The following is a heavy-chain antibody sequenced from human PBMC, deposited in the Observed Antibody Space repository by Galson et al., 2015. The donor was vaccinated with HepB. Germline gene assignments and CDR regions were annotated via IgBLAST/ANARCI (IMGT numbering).Heavy chain of an antibody. CDR3: AKEVAISSSWFQGVCHNGMDV. CDR2: IWYDGSNT. J-gene: IGHJ6*02. Sequence: SLRLSCAASGFTFESYGMHWVRQAPGKGLEWVAVIWYDGSNTYYGESVKGRFTISRDNSKNTLYLQMNSLRAEDTAVYSCAKEVAISSSWFQGVCHNGMDVWGQGTAVTVSS. V-gene: IGHV3-33*06. CDR1: GFTFESYG. D-gene: IGHD6-13*01.